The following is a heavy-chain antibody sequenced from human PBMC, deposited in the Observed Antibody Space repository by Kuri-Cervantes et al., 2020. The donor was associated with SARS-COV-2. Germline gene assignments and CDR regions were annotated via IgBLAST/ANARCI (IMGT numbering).Heavy chain of an antibody. D-gene: IGHD3-10*01. V-gene: IGHV4-4*07. CDR3: ARQSKRYFYLDYGMDV. Sequence: GSLRLSCTVSGGSISSYYWSWIRRPAGKGLEWIGRIYATGSTNYNPSLKSRVTISVDTPKNQFSLRLTSVTAADTAVYYCARQSKRYFYLDYGMDVWGQGTTVTVSS. CDR2: IYATGST. J-gene: IGHJ6*02. CDR1: GGSISSYY.